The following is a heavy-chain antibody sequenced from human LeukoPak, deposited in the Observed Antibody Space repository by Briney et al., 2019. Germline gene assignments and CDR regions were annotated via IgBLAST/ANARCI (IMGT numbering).Heavy chain of an antibody. Sequence: PSETLSLTCTVSAGSIRSSDYYWGWIRQSPGKGLEWIGRISYSGKTYYNPSLKSRVTISVDTSKNHFSLRLSSVTAADTAVYYCSRLTHSYYSDTSGYYPYYYMDVWGEGTTVTVSS. J-gene: IGHJ6*03. CDR1: AGSIRSSDYY. V-gene: IGHV4-39*02. D-gene: IGHD3-22*01. CDR2: ISYSGKT. CDR3: SRLTHSYYSDTSGYYPYYYMDV.